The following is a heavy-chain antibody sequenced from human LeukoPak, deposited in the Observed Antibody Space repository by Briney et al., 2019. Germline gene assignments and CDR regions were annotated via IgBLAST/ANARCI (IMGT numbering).Heavy chain of an antibody. J-gene: IGHJ4*02. CDR1: GGSMRSNW. CDR2: IFHSGST. CDR3: VRNGYYSVDY. V-gene: IGHV4-4*02. Sequence: SETLSLTCAVSGGSMRSNWWSWFRQSPGKGLEWIAEIFHSGSTNYNPSLKSRVTISIDPSKSQFSLKLSSVTAADTAVYYCVRNGYYSVDYWGQGILVTVSS. D-gene: IGHD3-3*01.